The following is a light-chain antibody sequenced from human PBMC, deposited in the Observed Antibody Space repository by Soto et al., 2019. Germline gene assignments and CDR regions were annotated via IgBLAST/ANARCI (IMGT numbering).Light chain of an antibody. V-gene: IGKV3-20*01. CDR2: GAS. CDR3: QQYGSPGT. Sequence: EIVLTQSPGTLSLSPGERATLSCRASQSVSNNYLAWYQQKPGQAPRLLIYGASNRATGIPDRFSGSGSGTDFTLNISSLEPEDFAVYYCQQYGSPGTFGQGTKVDIX. CDR1: QSVSNNY. J-gene: IGKJ1*01.